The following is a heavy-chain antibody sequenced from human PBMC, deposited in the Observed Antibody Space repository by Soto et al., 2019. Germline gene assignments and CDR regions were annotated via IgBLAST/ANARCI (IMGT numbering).Heavy chain of an antibody. J-gene: IGHJ4*02. D-gene: IGHD3-16*01. Sequence: QVHLVQSGAEVKKPGASVKVSCKASGYSFTSYAISWVRQAPGQGLEWMGWISAYNGKTNYGQNLRGRVTMTTDASTRTAYMELRSLRYDDTAMYYCARDFTGWPPDGVDYWGQGTQVTVSS. CDR3: ARDFTGWPPDGVDY. V-gene: IGHV1-18*01. CDR1: GYSFTSYA. CDR2: ISAYNGKT.